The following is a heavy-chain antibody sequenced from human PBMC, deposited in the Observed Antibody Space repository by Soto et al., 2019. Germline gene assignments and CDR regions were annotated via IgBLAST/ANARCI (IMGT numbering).Heavy chain of an antibody. Sequence: QVQLVQSGAEVKKSGASVKVSCNPSGYSFSDYFIQWARQAPGQGLEWVAWINPKTAATNYAKKFQGRVSVTWDTSSTTAYMELTSLRPDDTAVYYCARIKWGLNYYNGMDVWGQGTTVIVSS. V-gene: IGHV1-2*02. J-gene: IGHJ6*02. CDR1: GYSFSDYF. CDR3: ARIKWGLNYYNGMDV. D-gene: IGHD1-26*01. CDR2: INPKTAAT.